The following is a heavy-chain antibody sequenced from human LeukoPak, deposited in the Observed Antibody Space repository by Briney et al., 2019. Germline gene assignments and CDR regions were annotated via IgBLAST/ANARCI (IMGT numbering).Heavy chain of an antibody. V-gene: IGHV4-39*07. Sequence: SETLSLTCTVSGGSISSSSYYWGWIRQPPGKGLEWIGCIYYSGSTYYNPSLKSRVTISVDTSKNQFSLKLSSVTAADTAVYYCARELGLLRFLEWSENDAFDIWGQGTMVTVSS. J-gene: IGHJ3*02. D-gene: IGHD3-3*01. CDR3: ARELGLLRFLEWSENDAFDI. CDR2: IYYSGST. CDR1: GGSISSSSYY.